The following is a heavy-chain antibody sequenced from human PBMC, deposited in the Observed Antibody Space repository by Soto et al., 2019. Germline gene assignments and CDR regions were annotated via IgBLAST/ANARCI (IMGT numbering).Heavy chain of an antibody. D-gene: IGHD3-10*01. J-gene: IGHJ4*02. Sequence: GASVKVSCKASGDTLTTYDINWVRQATGHGLEWMGWINPNSGNIGYAQRFQGRVTMTRDTAIRTAYMEVSSLRSDDTAVYYCARGRASGSYHLLDYWGQGTLVTVSS. CDR3: ARGRASGSYHLLDY. CDR2: INPNSGNI. CDR1: GDTLTTYD. V-gene: IGHV1-8*01.